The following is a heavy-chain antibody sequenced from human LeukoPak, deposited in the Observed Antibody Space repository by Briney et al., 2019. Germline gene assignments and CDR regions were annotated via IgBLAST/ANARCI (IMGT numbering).Heavy chain of an antibody. J-gene: IGHJ6*03. CDR3: ARGRRGVVAAIPLASRYYYYMDV. CDR1: GGSFSGYY. D-gene: IGHD2-15*01. CDR2: INHSGST. Sequence: PSETLSLTCAVYGGSFSGYYWSWIRQPPGKGLEWIGEINHSGSTNYNPSLKSRVTISVDTSKNQFSLKLSSVTAADTAVYYCARGRRGVVAAIPLASRYYYYMDVWGKGTTVTVSS. V-gene: IGHV4-34*01.